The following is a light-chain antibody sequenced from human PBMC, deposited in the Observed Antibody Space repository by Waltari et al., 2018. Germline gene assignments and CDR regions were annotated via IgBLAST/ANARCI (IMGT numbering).Light chain of an antibody. CDR1: RSNIGNNY. Sequence: QSVLTQPPSASGTPGQRVTISCSGSRSNIGNNYVYWYQQLPRTAPKLLIYRNNQRPSGVPDRVAGSKSGTSAALAISGLRSEDEAEYYCAAWDDSLSGRVFGGGTKVTVL. J-gene: IGLJ3*02. CDR2: RNN. V-gene: IGLV1-47*01. CDR3: AAWDDSLSGRV.